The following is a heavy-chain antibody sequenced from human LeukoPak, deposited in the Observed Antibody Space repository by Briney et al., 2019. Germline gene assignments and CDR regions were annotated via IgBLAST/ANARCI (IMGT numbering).Heavy chain of an antibody. Sequence: GGSLRLSCAASGFTFGGYWMNWVRQVPGKGPVWVTRINTDGRSTSYAPSAKGRFTISSDTAKSTLHLQMNKLRDEDTAVYYCDRDVWDDRDGFFDCWGQGTLVTVSS. CDR3: DRDVWDDRDGFFDC. D-gene: IGHD5-24*01. J-gene: IGHJ4*02. CDR1: GFTFGGYW. V-gene: IGHV3-74*01. CDR2: INTDGRST.